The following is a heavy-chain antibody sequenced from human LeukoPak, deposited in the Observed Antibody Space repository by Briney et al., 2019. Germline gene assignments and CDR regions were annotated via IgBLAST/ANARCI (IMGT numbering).Heavy chain of an antibody. D-gene: IGHD3-3*01. Sequence: ASVKVSCKASGYTFTSYGISWVRQAPGQGLEWMGWISAYSGNTNYAQKLQGRVTMTTDTSTSTAYMELRSLRSDDTAVYYCARDRFLEWLVGAFDIWGQGTMVTVSS. CDR1: GYTFTSYG. J-gene: IGHJ3*02. CDR2: ISAYSGNT. CDR3: ARDRFLEWLVGAFDI. V-gene: IGHV1-18*01.